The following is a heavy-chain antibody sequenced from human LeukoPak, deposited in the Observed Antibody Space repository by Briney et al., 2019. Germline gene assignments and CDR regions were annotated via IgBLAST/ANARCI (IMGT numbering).Heavy chain of an antibody. CDR2: MYTSGST. Sequence: SQTLSLTCTVSGGSISSGSFYWSWIRQPAGKGLEWIGRMYTSGSTNYNPSLKGRVTISVDTSKNQFSLKLTSVTAADTAVYYCARGGGAYAFDIWGQGTMVTVSS. V-gene: IGHV4-61*02. CDR1: GGSISSGSFY. CDR3: ARGGGAYAFDI. D-gene: IGHD3-16*01. J-gene: IGHJ3*02.